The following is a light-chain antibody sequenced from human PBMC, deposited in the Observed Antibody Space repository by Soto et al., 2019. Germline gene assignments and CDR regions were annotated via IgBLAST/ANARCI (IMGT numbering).Light chain of an antibody. CDR1: QSVSSN. CDR3: QQYNNWRT. V-gene: IGKV3-15*01. J-gene: IGKJ1*01. Sequence: EIVMTQSPATLSVSPGERATLSCRASQSVSSNLAWYQQKPGQAPRLPIYGASTRATGIPARFSGSGSGTEFTLTISSLQSEDFAVYYCQQYNNWRTFGQGTKVDIK. CDR2: GAS.